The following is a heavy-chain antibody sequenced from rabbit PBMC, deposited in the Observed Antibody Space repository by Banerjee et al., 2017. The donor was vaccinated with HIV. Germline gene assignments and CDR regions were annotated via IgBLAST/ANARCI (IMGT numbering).Heavy chain of an antibody. CDR3: ARPPYGSVYPDYRTRLDL. V-gene: IGHV1S45*01. Sequence: QEQLEESGGDLVKPGGTLTLTCKASGFDLSSYWMCWVRQAPGKGLEWIGCINTDSSDTYYASWVNGRFTISKTSSTTVTLQMTSLTAADTATYFCARPPYGSVYPDYRTRLDLRGPGTLVTVS. D-gene: IGHD7-1*01. J-gene: IGHJ3*01. CDR1: GFDLSSYW. CDR2: INTDSSDT.